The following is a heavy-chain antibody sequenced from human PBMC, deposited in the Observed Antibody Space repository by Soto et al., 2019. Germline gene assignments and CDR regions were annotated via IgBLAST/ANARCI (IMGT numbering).Heavy chain of an antibody. J-gene: IGHJ4*02. V-gene: IGHV3-73*01. D-gene: IGHD6-19*01. CDR2: IRGKANDYET. CDR3: TTSYSSGWSFDS. CDR1: GFTFSVSA. Sequence: GGSLSLTCAASGFTFSVSAMYWVRNASGKGLEWVGRIRGKANDYETAYAASVKGRFTISRDDSKKTAYLHLNSLKIEDTAVYYCTTSYSSGWSFDSWGLEALVTVSS.